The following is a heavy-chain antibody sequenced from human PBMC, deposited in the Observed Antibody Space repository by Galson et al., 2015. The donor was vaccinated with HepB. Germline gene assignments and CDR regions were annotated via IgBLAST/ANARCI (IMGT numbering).Heavy chain of an antibody. CDR3: ARVRHSGVNFVAFDI. J-gene: IGHJ3*02. Sequence: SVKVSCKASGYTFTNYDIHWVRQAPGQGLEWMGVINPSDSITSYAQKFQGRVTMTRDTSTSTVYMDLSSLRSEDTAVYYCARVRHSGVNFVAFDIWGQGTMVTASS. CDR1: GYTFTNYD. CDR2: INPSDSIT. V-gene: IGHV1-46*01. D-gene: IGHD1-1*01.